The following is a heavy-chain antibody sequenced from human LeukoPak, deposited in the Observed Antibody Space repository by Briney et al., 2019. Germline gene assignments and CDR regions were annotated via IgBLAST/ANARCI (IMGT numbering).Heavy chain of an antibody. D-gene: IGHD3-3*01. CDR1: GYTFTSYY. V-gene: IGHV1-46*01. CDR3: ARGRGNVLRFLEWLLYYDP. J-gene: IGHJ5*02. CDR2: INPSGGST. Sequence: ASVKVSCKASGYTFTSYYMHWVRQAPGQGLEWMGIINPSGGSTSYAQKFKGRVTMTRDTSTSTVYMELSSLRSEDTAVYYCARGRGNVLRFLEWLLYYDPWGRGTLVTVSS.